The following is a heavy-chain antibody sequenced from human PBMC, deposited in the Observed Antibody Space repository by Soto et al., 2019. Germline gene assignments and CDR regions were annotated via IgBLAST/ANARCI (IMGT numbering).Heavy chain of an antibody. D-gene: IGHD2-2*01. J-gene: IGHJ6*02. CDR1: GYTFASYG. V-gene: IGHV1-18*01. CDR2: ISAYNGNT. Sequence: QVQLVQSGAEVKKPGASVKVSCKASGYTFASYGISWVRQAPGQGLEWMGWISAYNGNTNDAQKLQGRVTMTTDTFTRTAYMEVRGLRSDDTAVYYCAREGTCSSTSCPTYFSFGMDVWGQGTTVTVSS. CDR3: AREGTCSSTSCPTYFSFGMDV.